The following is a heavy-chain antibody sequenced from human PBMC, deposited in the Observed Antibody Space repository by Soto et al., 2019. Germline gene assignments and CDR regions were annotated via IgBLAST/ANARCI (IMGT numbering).Heavy chain of an antibody. V-gene: IGHV1-18*04. D-gene: IGHD3-22*01. CDR2: ISTLHGNT. CDR1: GYTFTSYG. Sequence: GXSVKVSCKASGYTFTSYGISWVRQAPGQGLEWMGWISTLHGNTNYAQKFQGSVTMTTDTSTSTAYMELRSLTSDDTAIYYCARDTYDTTGYPLDYWGQGTRVTVSS. J-gene: IGHJ4*02. CDR3: ARDTYDTTGYPLDY.